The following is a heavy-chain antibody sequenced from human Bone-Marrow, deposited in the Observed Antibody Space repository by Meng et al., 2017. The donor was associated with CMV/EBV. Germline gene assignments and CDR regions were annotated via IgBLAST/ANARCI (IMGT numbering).Heavy chain of an antibody. CDR3: ARVVPMVRGVIIQDWFDP. Sequence: ISSSSYYWGWIRQPPGKGLEWIGSIYYSGSTYYNPSLKSRVTISVDTSKNQFSLRLSSVTAADTAVYYCARVVPMVRGVIIQDWFDPWGQGTLVTVSS. CDR1: ISSSSYY. V-gene: IGHV4-39*07. CDR2: IYYSGST. J-gene: IGHJ5*02. D-gene: IGHD3-10*01.